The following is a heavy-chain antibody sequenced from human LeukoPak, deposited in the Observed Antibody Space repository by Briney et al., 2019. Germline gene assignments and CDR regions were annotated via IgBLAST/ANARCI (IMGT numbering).Heavy chain of an antibody. D-gene: IGHD1-26*01. CDR3: ARVGSGSYYDYRGTYFDY. J-gene: IGHJ4*02. CDR1: GYTFTGYY. CDR2: INPNSGGT. Sequence: ASVKVSCKASGYTFTGYYMHWVRQAPGQGLEWMGWINPNSGGTNYAQKFQGRVTMTRDTSISTAYMELSRLRSDDTAVYYCARVGSGSYYDYRGTYFDYWGQGTLVTVSS. V-gene: IGHV1-2*02.